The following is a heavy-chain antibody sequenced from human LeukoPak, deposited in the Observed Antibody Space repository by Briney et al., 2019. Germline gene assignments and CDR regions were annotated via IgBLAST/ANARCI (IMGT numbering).Heavy chain of an antibody. CDR1: GFTFSTYS. D-gene: IGHD3-16*02. J-gene: IGHJ4*02. CDR2: ISSSSTYT. V-gene: IGHV3-21*01. CDR3: ARLLYDYIWGSSRSYYFDF. Sequence: PGGSLRLSCAASGFTFSTYSMNWVRQAPGKGLEWVSSISSSSTYTYYADSLKGRFTISRDNAKNSLYLQMNSLRAEDTAVYYCARLLYDYIWGSSRSYYFDFWGQGTLVTVSS.